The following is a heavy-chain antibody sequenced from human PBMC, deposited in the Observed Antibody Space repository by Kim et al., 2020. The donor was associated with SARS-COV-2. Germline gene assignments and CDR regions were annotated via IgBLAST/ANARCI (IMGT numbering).Heavy chain of an antibody. CDR2: IAGSGGGT. V-gene: IGHV3-23*01. D-gene: IGHD1-26*01. J-gene: IGHJ4*02. CDR1: GFTFSSYT. CDR3: AKTGGPKHFDY. Sequence: GGSLRLSCAASGFTFSSYTMSWVRQAPGKGLEWVSAIAGSGGGTYFADSVKGRFAISRDNSKNTLYLQMSSLRVEDTAVYYCAKTGGPKHFDYWGQGTLVTVSS.